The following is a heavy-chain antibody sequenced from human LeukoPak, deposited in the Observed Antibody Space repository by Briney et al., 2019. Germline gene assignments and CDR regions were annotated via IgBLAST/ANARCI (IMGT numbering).Heavy chain of an antibody. D-gene: IGHD2-2*01. CDR2: IYYSGST. V-gene: IGHV4-61*01. Sequence: PSETLSLTCTVSGGSVSSGSYYWSWIRQPPGKGLEWIGNIYYSGSTNYNPSLKSRVTISVDTSKNQFSLKLSSVTAADTAVYYCATPYCNLTSCFPYFFDYWGRGTLVTVSS. CDR1: GGSVSSGSYY. CDR3: ATPYCNLTSCFPYFFDY. J-gene: IGHJ4*02.